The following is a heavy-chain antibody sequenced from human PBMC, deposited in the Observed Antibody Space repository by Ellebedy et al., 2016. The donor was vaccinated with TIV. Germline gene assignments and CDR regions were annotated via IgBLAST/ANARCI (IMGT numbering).Heavy chain of an antibody. CDR3: ATSSHTSSWYPNFDY. CDR2: IFPGDSET. Sequence: GESLKISCKGSGYSFTRYWIGWVRQMPGKGLEWMGIIFPGDSETRYNTSFQGQVTISAEKSINTTYLQWSSLRASDTAMYYCATSSHTSSWYPNFDYWGQGTLVTVSS. D-gene: IGHD6-13*01. V-gene: IGHV5-51*01. J-gene: IGHJ4*02. CDR1: GYSFTRYW.